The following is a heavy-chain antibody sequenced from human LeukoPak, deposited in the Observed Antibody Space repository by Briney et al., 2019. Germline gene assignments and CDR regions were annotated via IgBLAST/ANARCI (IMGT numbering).Heavy chain of an antibody. J-gene: IGHJ4*02. CDR1: GFTFSSYG. V-gene: IGHV3-30*18. D-gene: IGHD6-13*01. CDR3: AKAAAAGPKGPYYFDY. Sequence: GRSLRLSCAAPGFTFSSYGMHWVRQAPGKGLEWVAVISYDGSNKYYADSVKGRFTISRDNSKNTLYLQMNSLRAEDTAVYYCAKAAAAGPKGPYYFDYWGQGTLVTVSS. CDR2: ISYDGSNK.